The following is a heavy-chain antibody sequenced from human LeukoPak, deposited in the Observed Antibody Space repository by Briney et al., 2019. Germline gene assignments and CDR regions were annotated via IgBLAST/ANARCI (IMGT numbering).Heavy chain of an antibody. CDR2: IYYSGST. Sequence: PSETLSLTCTVSGGSISSYYWSWIRQPPAKGLEWIGYIYYSGSTNYNPSLKSRVTISVDTSKNQFSLKLSSVTAADTAVYYCARYSDGYLYYFDYWGQGTLVTVSS. CDR1: GGSISSYY. D-gene: IGHD5-24*01. V-gene: IGHV4-59*01. J-gene: IGHJ4*02. CDR3: ARYSDGYLYYFDY.